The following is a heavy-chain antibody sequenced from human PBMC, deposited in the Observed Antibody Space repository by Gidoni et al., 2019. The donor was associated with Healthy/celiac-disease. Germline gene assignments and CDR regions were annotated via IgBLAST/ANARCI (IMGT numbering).Heavy chain of an antibody. CDR3: ARAGYSSGWYLN. CDR1: GFTFRSYA. D-gene: IGHD6-19*01. Sequence: QVQLVESGGGVVQPGRALRLSCAASGFTFRSYAMHWVRQAPGKGLEWVAVISYDGSNKYYADSVKGRFTISRDNSKNTLYLQMNSLRAEDTAVYYCARAGYSSGWYLNWGQGTLVTVSS. V-gene: IGHV3-30-3*01. CDR2: ISYDGSNK. J-gene: IGHJ4*02.